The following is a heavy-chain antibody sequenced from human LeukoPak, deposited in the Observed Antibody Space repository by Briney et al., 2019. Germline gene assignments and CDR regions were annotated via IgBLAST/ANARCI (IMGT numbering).Heavy chain of an antibody. CDR1: GGSISSSNW. CDR3: ARRGGLYYGSGSYYKHDY. CDR2: IYHSGST. D-gene: IGHD3-10*01. Sequence: SGTLSLTCAVSGGSISSSNWWSWIRQPPGTGLEWIGEIYHSGSTNYNPSLKSRVTISVDKSKTQFSLKLSSVTAADTAVYYCARRGGLYYGSGSYYKHDYWGQGTLVTVSS. J-gene: IGHJ4*02. V-gene: IGHV4-4*02.